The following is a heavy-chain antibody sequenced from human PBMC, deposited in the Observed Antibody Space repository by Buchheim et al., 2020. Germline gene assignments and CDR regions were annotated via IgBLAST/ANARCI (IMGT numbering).Heavy chain of an antibody. D-gene: IGHD4-11*01. V-gene: IGHV3-15*01. Sequence: EVQLVESGGSLVKPGGSLTLSCAASGFTFSNAWMNWVRQAPGKGLEWVGRIKSKPDGGTTDYAAPVKGRFSISRDDSKNTLYMQMNSLKTEDTAVYYCTTYSNYNFWFDPWGQGTL. CDR2: IKSKPDGGTT. J-gene: IGHJ5*02. CDR3: TTYSNYNFWFDP. CDR1: GFTFSNAW.